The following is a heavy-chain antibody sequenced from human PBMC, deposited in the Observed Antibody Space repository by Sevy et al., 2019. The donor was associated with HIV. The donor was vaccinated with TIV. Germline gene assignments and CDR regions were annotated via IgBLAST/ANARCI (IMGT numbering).Heavy chain of an antibody. Sequence: VGSLRLSCAASGFTFSSYAMSWVRQAPGKGLEWVSAISGSGGSTYYADSVKGRFTISRDNSKNTLYLQMNSLRAEDTAVYYCAKDGDVVVPAATPIDAFDIWGQGTMVTVSS. D-gene: IGHD2-2*01. CDR1: GFTFSSYA. J-gene: IGHJ3*02. CDR2: ISGSGGST. V-gene: IGHV3-23*01. CDR3: AKDGDVVVPAATPIDAFDI.